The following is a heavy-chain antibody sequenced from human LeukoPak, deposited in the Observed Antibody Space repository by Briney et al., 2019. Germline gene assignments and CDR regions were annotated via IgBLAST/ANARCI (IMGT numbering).Heavy chain of an antibody. V-gene: IGHV3-23*01. J-gene: IGHJ4*02. CDR1: GFTFSSYA. Sequence: PGGSLRLSCAVSGFTFSSYAMSWVRQAPGKGLEWVSVISGSGGGTYYADSVKGRFTISRDNSKNTLYLQMNSLRAEDTAVYYCAKFGGYGSGSYYNPDYWGQGTLVTVPS. CDR3: AKFGGYGSGSYYNPDY. D-gene: IGHD3-10*01. CDR2: ISGSGGGT.